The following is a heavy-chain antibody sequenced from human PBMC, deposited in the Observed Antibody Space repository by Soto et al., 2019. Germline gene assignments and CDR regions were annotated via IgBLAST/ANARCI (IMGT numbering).Heavy chain of an antibody. V-gene: IGHV3-30-3*01. J-gene: IGHJ4*02. Sequence: QVQLVESGGGVVQPGRSLRLSCAASGFTFSSYAMHWVRQAPGKGLEWVAVISYDGSNKYYADSVKGRSTISRDNSKNTLYLQLNSLRAEDTAVYYCARDKRVLRFLEWSYYFDYWGQGTLVTVSS. CDR1: GFTFSSYA. CDR3: ARDKRVLRFLEWSYYFDY. CDR2: ISYDGSNK. D-gene: IGHD3-3*01.